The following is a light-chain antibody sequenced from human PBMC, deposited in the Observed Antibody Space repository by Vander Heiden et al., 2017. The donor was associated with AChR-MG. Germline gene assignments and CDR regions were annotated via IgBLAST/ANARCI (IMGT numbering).Light chain of an antibody. CDR3: SSYTSSSNLV. V-gene: IGLV2-14*03. Sequence: QSALTQPASVSGSTVQSITISCSGTRSAVCGYNYVSWYQQHQGKAPKLMLYDVTNRPSGVSIRCAGSKSGNTASLTSSGLQAEDEADYYCSSYTSSSNLVFGGGTKLTVL. CDR1: RSAVCGYNY. J-gene: IGLJ3*02. CDR2: DVT.